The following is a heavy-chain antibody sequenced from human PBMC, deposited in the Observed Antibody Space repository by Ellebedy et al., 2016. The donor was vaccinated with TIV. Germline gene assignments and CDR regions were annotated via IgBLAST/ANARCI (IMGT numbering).Heavy chain of an antibody. Sequence: PGGSLRLSCEASGFSFRSYWMSWVRQAPGKGLEWVANIYQDGGEHHYVDSVKGRFTISRANAKNSMFFQMTILRAEDTGMYYCARRGSYGDYSVQVNSWFDLWGQGTLVTVS. J-gene: IGHJ5*02. CDR3: ARRGSYGDYSVQVNSWFDL. D-gene: IGHD4-17*01. V-gene: IGHV3-7*01. CDR2: IYQDGGEH. CDR1: GFSFRSYW.